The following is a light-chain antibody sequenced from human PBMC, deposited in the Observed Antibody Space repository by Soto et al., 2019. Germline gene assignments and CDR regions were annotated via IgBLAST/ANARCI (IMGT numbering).Light chain of an antibody. Sequence: DIVMTQSPASLAVSLGERATINCKSSQSVLKTSNDKNHLAWYQHKPGQPPRLLIYWASYRGSVVPDRFSGGGSWTEFTLTIDGLQAEDVAVYYCQQYVRPPAMFGQGTKVE. CDR2: WAS. J-gene: IGKJ1*01. V-gene: IGKV4-1*01. CDR3: QQYVRPPAM. CDR1: QSVLKTSNDKNH.